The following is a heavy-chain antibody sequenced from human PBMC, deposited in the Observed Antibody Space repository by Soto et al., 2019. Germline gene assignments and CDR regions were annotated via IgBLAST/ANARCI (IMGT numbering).Heavy chain of an antibody. CDR2: ISGSDGST. CDR1: GFTFSSYA. D-gene: IGHD2-2*01. Sequence: GGSLRLSCAASGFTFSSYAMNWVRQAPGKGLEWVSVISGSDGSTYYADSVKGRFTISRDNSKNTLYLQMNSLRAEDTAVYYCANGRGSCSGTSCQLPFDNWGQGTLVTVSS. CDR3: ANGRGSCSGTSCQLPFDN. V-gene: IGHV3-23*01. J-gene: IGHJ4*02.